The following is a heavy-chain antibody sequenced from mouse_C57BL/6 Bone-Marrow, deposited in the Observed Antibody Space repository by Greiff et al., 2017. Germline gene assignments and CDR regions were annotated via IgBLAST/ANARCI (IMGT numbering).Heavy chain of an antibody. CDR1: GYTFTSYW. J-gene: IGHJ2*01. D-gene: IGHD4-1*01. CDR2: IYPSDSET. Sequence: QVQLKQSGAELVRPGSSVKLSCKASGYTFTSYWMDWVKQRPGQGLEWIGNIYPSDSETHYNQKFKDKATLTVDKSSSTAYMQLSSLTSEDSAVYYCAANLYFDYWGQGTTLTVSS. V-gene: IGHV1-61*01. CDR3: AANLYFDY.